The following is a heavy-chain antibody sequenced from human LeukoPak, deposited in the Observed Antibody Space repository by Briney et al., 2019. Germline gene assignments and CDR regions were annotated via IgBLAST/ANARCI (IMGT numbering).Heavy chain of an antibody. D-gene: IGHD3-9*01. CDR1: GGSISSSPYY. CDR2: IHYSGDT. V-gene: IGHV4-39*01. J-gene: IGHJ4*02. Sequence: SETLSLTCTVSGGSISSSPYYWGWIRQPPGKGLEWIGCIHYSGDTYYNPSLKSRVTVSVDTSKNQFSLRLSSVTAADTAVYYCARPQEKNILTGSLDYWGQGTLVTVSS. CDR3: ARPQEKNILTGSLDY.